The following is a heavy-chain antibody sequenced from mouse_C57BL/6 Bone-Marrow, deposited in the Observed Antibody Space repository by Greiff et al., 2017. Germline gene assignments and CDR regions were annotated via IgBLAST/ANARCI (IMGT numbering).Heavy chain of an antibody. CDR1: GYTFTSYW. D-gene: IGHD1-1*01. Sequence: VQLQQPGAELVRPGSSVKLSCKASGYTFTSYWMHWVKQRPIQGLEWIGNIDPSDSETHYNQKFKDKATLTVAKSSSTASIRLSSLTSEDSAVYYCASPFLYYGSSYWYFDVWGTGTTVTVSS. CDR3: ASPFLYYGSSYWYFDV. J-gene: IGHJ1*03. CDR2: IDPSDSET. V-gene: IGHV1-52*01.